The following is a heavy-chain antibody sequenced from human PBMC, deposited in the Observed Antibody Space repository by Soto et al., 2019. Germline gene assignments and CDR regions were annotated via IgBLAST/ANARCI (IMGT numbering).Heavy chain of an antibody. J-gene: IGHJ6*02. CDR1: GGSFSGYY. Sequence: PSETLSLTCAAYGGSFSGYYWSWIRQPPGKGLEWIGEINHSVSTNYNPSLKSRVTVSVDTSKNQFSLKLSSVTAADTAVYYCARGVSGVVTLVGMDVWGQGTRVTVAS. CDR3: ARGVSGVVTLVGMDV. CDR2: INHSVST. D-gene: IGHD3-3*01. V-gene: IGHV4-34*01.